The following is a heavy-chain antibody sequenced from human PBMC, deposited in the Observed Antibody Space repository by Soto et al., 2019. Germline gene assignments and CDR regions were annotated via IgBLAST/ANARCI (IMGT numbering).Heavy chain of an antibody. Sequence: QVQLVESGGGVVQPGRSLRLSCAASGFTFSSYAMHWVRQAPGKGLEWVAVISYDGSKKYYADSVKGRFTISRDNSKNTLYLQMNSLRAEDTAVYYCARGYDFWSGYYYDILTANYYYGMDVWGQGTTVTVSS. D-gene: IGHD3-3*01. V-gene: IGHV3-30-3*01. J-gene: IGHJ6*02. CDR2: ISYDGSKK. CDR3: ARGYDFWSGYYYDILTANYYYGMDV. CDR1: GFTFSSYA.